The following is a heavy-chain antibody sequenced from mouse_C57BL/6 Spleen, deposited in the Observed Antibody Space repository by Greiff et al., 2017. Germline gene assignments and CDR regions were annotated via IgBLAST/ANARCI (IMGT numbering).Heavy chain of an antibody. CDR3: TVNYSGFAY. J-gene: IGHJ3*01. CDR1: GFTFSNYW. D-gene: IGHD1-1*01. Sequence: EVKVEESGGGLVQPGGSMKLSCVASGFTFSNYWMNWVRQSPEKGLEWVAQIRLKSDNYATHYAESVKGRFTISRDDSKSSVYLKMNNLRAEDTGIYYCTVNYSGFAYWGQGTLVTVSA. CDR2: IRLKSDNYAT. V-gene: IGHV6-3*01.